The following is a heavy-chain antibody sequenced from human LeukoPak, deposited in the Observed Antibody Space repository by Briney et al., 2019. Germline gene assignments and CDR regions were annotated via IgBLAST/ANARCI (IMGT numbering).Heavy chain of an antibody. Sequence: PSETLSLTCTVSGGSFNSYYWSWIRQPPGKGLEWIGYIYYSGSTDYNPSLKSRVTMSVDTTKNQFSLKVSSVTAADTAVYYCANLAAAGTYFGYWGQGTLVTVSS. J-gene: IGHJ4*02. CDR1: GGSFNSYY. D-gene: IGHD6-13*01. CDR2: IYYSGST. V-gene: IGHV4-59*01. CDR3: ANLAAAGTYFGY.